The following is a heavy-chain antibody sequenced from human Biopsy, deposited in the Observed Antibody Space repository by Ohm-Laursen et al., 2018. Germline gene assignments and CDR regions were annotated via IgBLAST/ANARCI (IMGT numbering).Heavy chain of an antibody. CDR3: AADINVWNVNY. CDR2: FVPENGKT. CDR1: GYTLNELS. J-gene: IGHJ4*02. Sequence: ASVKVSCKVSGYTLNELSMHWVRQVPGKGLEWMGGFVPENGKTVYAQNFQARVSLTEDTSTDTAYMELRSLRSEDTAVYYCAADINVWNVNYWGQGTQVTVSS. V-gene: IGHV1-24*01. D-gene: IGHD1-1*01.